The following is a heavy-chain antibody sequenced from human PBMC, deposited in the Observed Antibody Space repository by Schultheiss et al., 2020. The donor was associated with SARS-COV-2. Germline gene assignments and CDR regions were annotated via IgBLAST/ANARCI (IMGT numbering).Heavy chain of an antibody. D-gene: IGHD1-26*01. J-gene: IGHJ4*02. CDR1: GFSLSTSGMR. CDR2: IYYSGST. V-gene: IGHV4-30-2*03. Sequence: LVKPTQTLTLTCTFSGFSLSTSGMRVSWIRQPPGKGLEWIGYIYYSGSTYYNPSLKSRVTISVDTSKNQFSLKLSSVTAADTAVYYCARQSIVGALTWDYWGQGTLVTVSS. CDR3: ARQSIVGALTWDY.